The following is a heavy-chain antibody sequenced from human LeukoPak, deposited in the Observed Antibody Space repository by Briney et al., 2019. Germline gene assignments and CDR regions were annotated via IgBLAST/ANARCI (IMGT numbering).Heavy chain of an antibody. V-gene: IGHV3-23*01. CDR1: GFTVSSNY. Sequence: PGGSLRLSCAVSGFTVSSNYMSCVRQAPGKGLEWVSYISSSGSTIYYADSVKGRFTISRDNSKNTLYLQMNSLRAEDTAVYYCAKSSPPPLRYWGQGTLVTVSS. J-gene: IGHJ4*02. CDR2: ISSSGSTI. CDR3: AKSSPPPLRY.